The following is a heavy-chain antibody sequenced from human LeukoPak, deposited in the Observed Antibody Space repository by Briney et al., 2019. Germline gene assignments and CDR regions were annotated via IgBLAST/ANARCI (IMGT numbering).Heavy chain of an antibody. J-gene: IGHJ4*02. Sequence: PGGSLRLSCAASGFTFSSYAMNWVRQAPGKGLEGVSGISGSGGSTYYADSVKGRFTISRDNSKSMVYLQMNSLRAEDTAVYYCAKAPTYSSSFNDYWGQGTLVTVSS. CDR1: GFTFSSYA. CDR3: AKAPTYSSSFNDY. D-gene: IGHD6-13*01. V-gene: IGHV3-23*01. CDR2: ISGSGGST.